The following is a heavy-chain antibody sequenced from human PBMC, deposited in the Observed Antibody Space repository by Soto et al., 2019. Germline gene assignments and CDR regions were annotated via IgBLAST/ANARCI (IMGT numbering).Heavy chain of an antibody. J-gene: IGHJ3*02. V-gene: IGHV4-61*01. Sequence: QVQLQESGPGLVKPSETLSLTCTVSGGSVSSGSYYWSWIRQPPGKGLEWIGYNYYSGSTNYNPPLKSRVTISVDTSKNQFSLNLSSVTAADTAVYYCARGSGPNDAFDIWGQGTMVTVSS. CDR1: GGSVSSGSYY. D-gene: IGHD2-15*01. CDR3: ARGSGPNDAFDI. CDR2: NYYSGST.